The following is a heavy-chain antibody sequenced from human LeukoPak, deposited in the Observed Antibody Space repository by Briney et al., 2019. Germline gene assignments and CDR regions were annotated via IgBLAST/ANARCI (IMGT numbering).Heavy chain of an antibody. J-gene: IGHJ5*02. CDR3: ARDLTDIVVVVAATGPGGFDP. V-gene: IGHV3-21*01. CDR2: ISSSSSYI. Sequence: GGSLRLSCAASGFTFSSYSMNWVRQAPGKELEWVSSISSSSSYIYYADSVKGRFTISRDNAKNSLYLQMNSLRAEDTAVYYCARDLTDIVVVVAATGPGGFDPWGQGTLVTVSS. CDR1: GFTFSSYS. D-gene: IGHD2-15*01.